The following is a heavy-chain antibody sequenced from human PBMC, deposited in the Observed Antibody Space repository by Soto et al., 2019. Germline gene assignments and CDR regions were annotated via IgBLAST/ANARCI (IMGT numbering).Heavy chain of an antibody. J-gene: IGHJ6*02. CDR2: IIPILGIA. CDR1: GGTFSSYT. V-gene: IGHV1-69*02. CDR3: ARASGCMIVQRYGMDV. D-gene: IGHD3-22*01. Sequence: QVQLVQSGAEVKKPGSSVKVSCKASGGTFSSYTISWVRQAPGQGLEWMGRIIPILGIANYAQKFQGRVTITADKSTSTAYMELSSLRSEDTAVYYCARASGCMIVQRYGMDVWGQGTTVTVSS.